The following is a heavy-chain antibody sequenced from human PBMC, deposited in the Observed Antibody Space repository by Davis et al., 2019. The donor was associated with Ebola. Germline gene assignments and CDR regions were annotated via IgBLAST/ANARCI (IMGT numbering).Heavy chain of an antibody. V-gene: IGHV1-69*13. CDR2: IIPIFATT. CDR3: ARGFDWNYGRYDAFDI. J-gene: IGHJ3*02. CDR1: GGTFSSYA. D-gene: IGHD1-7*01. Sequence: AASVKVSCKSSGGTFSSYAISWVRQAPGQGLEWTGGIIPIFATTNYAQKFQDRVTITADESTSTAYMELSSLRSEDTAMYYCARGFDWNYGRYDAFDIWGQGTMVTVSS.